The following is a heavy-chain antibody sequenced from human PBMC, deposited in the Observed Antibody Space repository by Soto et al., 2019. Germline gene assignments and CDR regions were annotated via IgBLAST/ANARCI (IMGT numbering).Heavy chain of an antibody. Sequence: EMQLVESGGDLVQPGGSLRLSCATSGFTFSSYWLHWVRQAPGKGLVWVSRIKSDGTSPTYADSVKGRFTISRDDAKNTLYLQMSGLRAEDTAVYYCTSAPKYYDMDVWGKGTTVTVSS. J-gene: IGHJ6*03. CDR1: GFTFSSYW. CDR2: IKSDGTSP. CDR3: TSAPKYYDMDV. V-gene: IGHV3-74*01.